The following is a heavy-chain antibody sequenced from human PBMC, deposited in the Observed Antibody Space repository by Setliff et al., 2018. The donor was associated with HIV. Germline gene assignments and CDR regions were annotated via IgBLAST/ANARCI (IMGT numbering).Heavy chain of an antibody. Sequence: GASVKVSCKASGYTFTSYYMHWVRQAPGQGLEWMGGIIPIFGTANYAQKFQGRVTITADESTSTAYMELSSLRSEDTAVYYCARVWGSGSPADYWGQGTLVTVSS. CDR2: IIPIFGTA. D-gene: IGHD3-10*01. CDR3: ARVWGSGSPADY. V-gene: IGHV1-69*13. J-gene: IGHJ4*02. CDR1: GYTFTSYY.